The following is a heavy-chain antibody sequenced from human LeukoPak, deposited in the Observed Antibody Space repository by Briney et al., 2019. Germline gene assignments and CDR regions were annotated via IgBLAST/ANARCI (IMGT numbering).Heavy chain of an antibody. Sequence: ASVKVSCKASGYTFTGYYMRWVRQAPGQGLEWMGWINPNSGGTNYAQKFQGRVTMTRDTSISTAYMVLSRLRSDDTAVYYCARFWVFGVVDIWGQGTMVTVSS. CDR2: INPNSGGT. CDR1: GYTFTGYY. D-gene: IGHD3-3*01. V-gene: IGHV1-2*02. J-gene: IGHJ3*02. CDR3: ARFWVFGVVDI.